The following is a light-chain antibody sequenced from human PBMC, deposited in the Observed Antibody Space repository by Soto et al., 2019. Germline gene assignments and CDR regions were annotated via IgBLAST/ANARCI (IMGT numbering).Light chain of an antibody. CDR2: YNN. CDR1: SSNIGSNT. Sequence: QSVLTQPPSASGTPGRRVTIPFSESSSNIGSNTVNWYQQLPGTAPTLLIYYNNQRPSGVPDRFSGSKSGTSASLAISGLQSEDEAHYYCAAWDDSLYGWVFGGGTKLTVL. J-gene: IGLJ3*02. CDR3: AAWDDSLYGWV. V-gene: IGLV1-44*01.